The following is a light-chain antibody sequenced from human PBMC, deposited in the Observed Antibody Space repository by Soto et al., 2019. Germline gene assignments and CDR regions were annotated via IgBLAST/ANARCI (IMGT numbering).Light chain of an antibody. CDR1: QSISSY. V-gene: IGKV1-39*01. J-gene: IGKJ4*01. CDR2: AAS. Sequence: DIQMTQSPSSLSASVGDRVTITCRASQSISSYLNWYQQKPGKAPKVLIYAASRLHSGVPSRFSGIGSGTDFTLSISSLQPEDFATYSCQQSYSGPLTFGGGTKVEIK. CDR3: QQSYSGPLT.